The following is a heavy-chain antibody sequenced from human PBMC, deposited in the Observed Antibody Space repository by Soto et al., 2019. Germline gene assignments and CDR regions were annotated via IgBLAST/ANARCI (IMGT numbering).Heavy chain of an antibody. D-gene: IGHD4-17*01. Sequence: SVKVSCKASGGTFSSYAISWVRQAPGQGLEWMGGIIPIFGTANYAQKFQGRVTITADESTSTAYMELSSLRSEDAAVYYCARDIWRYYGDYPDYYYYGMDVWGQGTTVTVSS. V-gene: IGHV1-69*13. CDR1: GGTFSSYA. CDR3: ARDIWRYYGDYPDYYYYGMDV. J-gene: IGHJ6*02. CDR2: IIPIFGTA.